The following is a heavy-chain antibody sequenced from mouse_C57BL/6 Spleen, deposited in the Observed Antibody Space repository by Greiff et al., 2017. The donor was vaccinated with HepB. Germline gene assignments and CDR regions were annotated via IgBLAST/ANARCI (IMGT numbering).Heavy chain of an antibody. CDR3: ASGRLRQFAY. CDR1: GYTFTDYN. CDR2: INPNNGGT. Sequence: EVQLQQSGPELVKPGASVKIPCKASGYTFTDYNMDWVKQSHGKSLEWIGDINPNNGGTIYNQKFKGKATLTVDKSSSTAYMELRSLTSEDTAVYYCASGRLRQFAYWGQGTLVTVSA. J-gene: IGHJ3*01. D-gene: IGHD2-4*01. V-gene: IGHV1-18*01.